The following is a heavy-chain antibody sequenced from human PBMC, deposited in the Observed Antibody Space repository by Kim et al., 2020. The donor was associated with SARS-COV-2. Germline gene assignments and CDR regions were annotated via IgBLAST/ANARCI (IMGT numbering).Heavy chain of an antibody. V-gene: IGHV3-48*03. CDR3: ARGPNCRPLDY. CDR1: GFTFSSYE. Sequence: GGSLRLSCAASGFTFSSYEMNWVRQAPGKGLEWVSYIIGIGSTKYYADSVRGRFTISRDNDKNSLYLQMNSLRAEDTAVYYCARGPNCRPLDYWGQGTLVTVSS. J-gene: IGHJ4*02. CDR2: IIGIGSTK. D-gene: IGHD1-1*01.